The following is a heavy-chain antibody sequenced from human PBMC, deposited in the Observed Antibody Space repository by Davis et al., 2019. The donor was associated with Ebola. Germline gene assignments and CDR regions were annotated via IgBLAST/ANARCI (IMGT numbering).Heavy chain of an antibody. CDR1: GGSFSGYY. Sequence: SETLSLTCAVYGGSFSGYYWSWIRQPPGKGLEWIGEINHSGSTNYNPSLKSRVTISVDTSKNQFSLKLSSVTAADTAVYYCARTVDCDFWGQGSLVTVSS. CDR3: ARTVDCDF. V-gene: IGHV4-34*01. CDR2: INHSGST. J-gene: IGHJ4*02. D-gene: IGHD4-11*01.